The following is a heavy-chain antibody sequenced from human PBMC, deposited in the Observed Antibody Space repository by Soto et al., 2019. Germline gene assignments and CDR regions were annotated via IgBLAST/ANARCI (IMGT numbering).Heavy chain of an antibody. V-gene: IGHV2-5*01. Sequence: ESGPTRVKPREALAVTGAFSGFSLSTSGAGVGWIRQSPGKAPEWLALISWKDEKRYNPGLKSRLTITKDASKNQVVLTMTDLDPVDTATYFCAHRYGGNYYRWYFDSWGQGTLVTVPS. CDR2: ISWKDEK. CDR1: GFSLSTSGAG. D-gene: IGHD1-26*01. J-gene: IGHJ4*02. CDR3: AHRYGGNYYRWYFDS.